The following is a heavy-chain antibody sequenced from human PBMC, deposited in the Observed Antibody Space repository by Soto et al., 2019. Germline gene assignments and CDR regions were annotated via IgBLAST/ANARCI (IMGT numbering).Heavy chain of an antibody. V-gene: IGHV3-30-3*01. CDR2: ISYDGSNK. J-gene: IGHJ4*02. CDR1: GFTFSSYA. Sequence: HPGGSLRLSCAASGFTFSSYAMHWVRQAPGKGLEWVAVISYDGSNKYYADSVKGRFTISRDNSKNTLYLQMNSLRAEDTAVYYYARDLHYYDSSGYQTIDYWGQGTLVTVSS. D-gene: IGHD3-22*01. CDR3: ARDLHYYDSSGYQTIDY.